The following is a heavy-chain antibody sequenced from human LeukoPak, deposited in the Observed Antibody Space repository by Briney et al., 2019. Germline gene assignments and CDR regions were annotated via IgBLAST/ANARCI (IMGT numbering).Heavy chain of an antibody. J-gene: IGHJ3*01. CDR3: ARDQVRYCSGGNCYHDAFDV. D-gene: IGHD2-15*01. CDR2: TKQDGSEK. CDR1: GFTFSSYW. V-gene: IGHV3-7*04. Sequence: GGPLRFSCAASGFTFSSYWMSWVRQAPGKGLKRGANTKQDGSEKYYVDPVKGRFTISTDNAKTSLYLQMNSLRAEDTAVYYCARDQVRYCSGGNCYHDAFDVWGQGTMVTVSS.